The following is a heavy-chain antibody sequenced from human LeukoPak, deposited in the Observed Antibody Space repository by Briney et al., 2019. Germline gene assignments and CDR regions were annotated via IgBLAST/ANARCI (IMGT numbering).Heavy chain of an antibody. V-gene: IGHV3-48*03. J-gene: IGHJ4*02. Sequence: GGSLRLSCAASGFTFRNYAMNWVRQAPGKGLEWVSYISSSGSTIYYADSVKGRFTISRDNAKNSLYLQMNSLRAEDTAVYYCARAGFIAIFDYWGQGTLVTVSS. CDR2: ISSSGSTI. CDR3: ARAGFIAIFDY. CDR1: GFTFRNYA.